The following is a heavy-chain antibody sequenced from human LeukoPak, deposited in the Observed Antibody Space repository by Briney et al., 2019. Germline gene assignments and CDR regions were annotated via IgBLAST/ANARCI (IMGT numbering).Heavy chain of an antibody. CDR1: GGSITSSNW. D-gene: IGHD4-23*01. V-gene: IGHV4-4*02. Sequence: PSETLSLTCAVSGGSITSSNWWSWVRQPPGKGLEWIGEIYHSGGTNYNPSLKSRVTISVDKSKNRFSLKLSSVTAADTAVYYCARGTTVVTGDYFDYWGQGTLVTVSS. CDR2: IYHSGGT. CDR3: ARGTTVVTGDYFDY. J-gene: IGHJ4*02.